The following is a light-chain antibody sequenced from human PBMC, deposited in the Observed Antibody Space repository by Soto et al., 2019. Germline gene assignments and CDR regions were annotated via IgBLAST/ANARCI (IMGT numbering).Light chain of an antibody. CDR3: QQYNNWPLYT. CDR1: QSVGGN. CDR2: DAS. J-gene: IGKJ2*01. V-gene: IGKV3-15*01. Sequence: EIVMTQSPATLSVSPGARATLSCRASQSVGGNLAWYQQRPGRAPRLLIYDASTRATDIPARFSGSGSGTEFTLTISSLQSEDFALYYCQQYNNWPLYTFGQGTKLEIK.